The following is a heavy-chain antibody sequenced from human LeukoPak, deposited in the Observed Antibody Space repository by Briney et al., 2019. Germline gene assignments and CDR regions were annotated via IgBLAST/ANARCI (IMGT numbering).Heavy chain of an antibody. D-gene: IGHD3-22*01. Sequence: GGSLRLSCAASGFTFSSYEMNWVRQAPGKGLVWVSRINSDGINTSYADSVKGRFTISRDNAKNTLNLQMNSLRAEDTAVYYCARDLGQYYDTSDNWFDPWGQGTLVTASS. CDR3: ARDLGQYYDTSDNWFDP. CDR1: GFTFSSYE. V-gene: IGHV3-74*01. CDR2: INSDGINT. J-gene: IGHJ5*02.